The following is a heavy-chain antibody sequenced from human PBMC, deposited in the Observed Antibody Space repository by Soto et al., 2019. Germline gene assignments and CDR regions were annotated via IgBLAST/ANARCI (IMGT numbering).Heavy chain of an antibody. CDR1: GFTVSNTY. Sequence: PGGSLRLSCAASGFTVSNTYMTWVRQPPGKGLECVSVIYTAGGTNYADSVKGRFIISRDNSKNTLYLQMNSLRAEDTAVYYCARALPVAKGGLDTWGQGTLVTVSS. CDR2: IYTAGGT. CDR3: ARALPVAKGGLDT. J-gene: IGHJ5*02. D-gene: IGHD2-2*01. V-gene: IGHV3-53*01.